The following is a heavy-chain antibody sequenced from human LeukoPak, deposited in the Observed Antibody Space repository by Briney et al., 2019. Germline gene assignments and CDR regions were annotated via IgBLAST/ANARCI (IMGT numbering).Heavy chain of an antibody. D-gene: IGHD2-21*02. CDR3: AREVAYCGGDCPTDAFDI. CDR2: ISSSSSYI. J-gene: IGHJ3*02. Sequence: GGSLRLSCAASGFTFSSYSMNWVRQAPGKGLEWVSSISSSSSYIYYADSVKGRFTISRDNAKNSLYLQMNSLRAEDTAVYYCAREVAYCGGDCPTDAFDIWGQGTMVTASS. CDR1: GFTFSSYS. V-gene: IGHV3-21*01.